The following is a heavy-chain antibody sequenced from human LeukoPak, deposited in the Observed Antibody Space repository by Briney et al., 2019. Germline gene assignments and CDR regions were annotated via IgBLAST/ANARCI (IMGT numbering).Heavy chain of an antibody. V-gene: IGHV1-46*01. CDR2: INPSGGST. CDR3: ARDPEAYWERTSLDY. Sequence: ASVKVSCKASGYTFTSYYMHWVRQAPGQGLEWMGIINPSGGSTGYAQKFQGRVTMTRDTSTSTVYMELSRLRSEDTAVSYCARDPEAYWERTSLDYWGQGTLVTVSS. J-gene: IGHJ4*02. D-gene: IGHD1-26*01. CDR1: GYTFTSYY.